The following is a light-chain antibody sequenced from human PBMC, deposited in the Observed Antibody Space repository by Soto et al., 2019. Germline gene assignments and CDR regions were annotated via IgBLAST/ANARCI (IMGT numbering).Light chain of an antibody. V-gene: IGKV3-11*01. CDR1: QSVSSY. J-gene: IGKJ2*01. Sequence: EIVLTQSPATLSLFPGERATLSCRACQSVSSYLAWYQQKPGQAPRLLMYDASNRATGIPARFSGSGSGTDFTLTISSLEPEDFAVYYCQQRSDWPPYTFGQGTKLEIK. CDR2: DAS. CDR3: QQRSDWPPYT.